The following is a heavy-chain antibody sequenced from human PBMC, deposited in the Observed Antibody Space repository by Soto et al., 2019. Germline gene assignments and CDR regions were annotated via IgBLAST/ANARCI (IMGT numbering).Heavy chain of an antibody. D-gene: IGHD3-9*01. J-gene: IGHJ4*02. CDR3: ARVHGTYYDTLTGLWGGHFDY. CDR2: IDPSGGSR. V-gene: IGHV1-46*03. Sequence: ASVEVSCKPSGYTLTSNYVLWVRQAPGQGLEWMGIIDPSGGSRIYAQKFQGRVTMTSDTSTSTMYIELSNLRSEDTAVFYCARVHGTYYDTLTGLWGGHFDYWGQGTQVTVSS. CDR1: GYTLTSNY.